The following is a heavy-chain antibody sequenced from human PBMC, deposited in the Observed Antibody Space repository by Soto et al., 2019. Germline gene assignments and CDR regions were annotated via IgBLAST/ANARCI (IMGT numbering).Heavy chain of an antibody. CDR1: GFTFSGSA. CDR2: IRSKANSYAT. D-gene: IGHD6-13*01. Sequence: EVQLVESGGGLVQPGGSLKLSCAASGFTFSGSAMHWVRQASGKGLEWVGRIRSKANSYATAYAASVKGRFTISRDDSKNMAYLQMNSLKTEDTAVYYCTAPSIAAAGYWGQGTLVTVSS. CDR3: TAPSIAAAGY. J-gene: IGHJ4*02. V-gene: IGHV3-73*01.